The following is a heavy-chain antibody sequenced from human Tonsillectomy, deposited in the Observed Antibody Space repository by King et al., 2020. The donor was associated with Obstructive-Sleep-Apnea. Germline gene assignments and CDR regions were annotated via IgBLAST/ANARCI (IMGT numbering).Heavy chain of an antibody. J-gene: IGHJ4*02. CDR2: MNPNSGYT. Sequence: VQLVQSGAEVWKPGASVKVSCKASVYTFTSLAVNVGRQATGQGLEWVGCMNPNSGYTVYAQKFQGRVTMTRNTSIKTAYMERSGLRSEDTAVYYCARGRGYSGYDDYWGQGTLVTVSS. CDR3: ARGRGYSGYDDY. CDR1: VYTFTSLA. V-gene: IGHV1-8*01. D-gene: IGHD5-12*01.